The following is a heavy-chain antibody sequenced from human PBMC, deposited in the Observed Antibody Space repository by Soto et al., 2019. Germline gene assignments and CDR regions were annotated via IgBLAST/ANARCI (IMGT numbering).Heavy chain of an antibody. CDR1: GGSFSSYM. Sequence: QVLLVQSGAEVKKPGSSVKVSCQAAGGSFSSYMVSWVRQAPGQGLDYMGGIMPVFGTPTYTEKFQGRVTITADESTGTASLQSPSLKSDDTAVYYCARGVTANYMGGDAFAIWGQGTMVTVSS. CDR2: IMPVFGTP. CDR3: ARGVTANYMGGDAFAI. J-gene: IGHJ3*02. V-gene: IGHV1-69*01. D-gene: IGHD4-4*01.